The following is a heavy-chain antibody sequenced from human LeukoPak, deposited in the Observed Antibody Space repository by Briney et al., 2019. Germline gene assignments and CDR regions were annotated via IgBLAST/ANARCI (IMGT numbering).Heavy chain of an antibody. Sequence: PSETLSLTCTVSGGSISSYYWSWIRQPAGKGLEWIGRIYTSGSTNYNPSLKSRVTISVDKSKNQFSLKLSSVTAADTAVYYCARVTHSSSWYGRGVIDCWGQGTLVTVSS. CDR1: GGSISSYY. CDR3: ARVTHSSSWYGRGVIDC. V-gene: IGHV4-4*07. J-gene: IGHJ4*02. CDR2: IYTSGST. D-gene: IGHD6-13*01.